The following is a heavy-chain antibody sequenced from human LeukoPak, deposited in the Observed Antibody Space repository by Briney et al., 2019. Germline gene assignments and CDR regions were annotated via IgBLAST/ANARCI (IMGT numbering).Heavy chain of an antibody. CDR3: ARRHSGNYRYYFDC. CDR1: GHSVSSGDY. Sequence: SETLSLTCIVSGHSVSSGDYWGWIRQPPGKGLEWIGTISQSGSLYYNPSLKSRVTISVDTSKNQFSLKLTSVTAADTAVYYCARRHSGNYRYYFDCWGQGTLVTVSS. J-gene: IGHJ4*02. D-gene: IGHD1-26*01. V-gene: IGHV4-38-2*02. CDR2: ISQSGSL.